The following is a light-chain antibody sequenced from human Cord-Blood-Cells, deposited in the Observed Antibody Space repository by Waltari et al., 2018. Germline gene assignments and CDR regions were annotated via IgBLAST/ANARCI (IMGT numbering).Light chain of an antibody. V-gene: IGKV1-12*01. CDR1: QGISSW. CDR2: AAA. CDR3: QQANSFPYS. Sequence: DIQMTQSTSSVYASVGDRVTITCRASQGISSWLAWYQQKPVQAPKLLIYAAASVQSGVPSRFSGSGSGTDFTLTISNLQPEDFATYYCQQANSFPYSFGQGTKLEIK. J-gene: IGKJ2*03.